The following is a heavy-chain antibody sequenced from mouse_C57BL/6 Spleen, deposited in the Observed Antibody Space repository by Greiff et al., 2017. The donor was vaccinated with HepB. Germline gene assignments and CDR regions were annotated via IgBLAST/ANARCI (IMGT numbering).Heavy chain of an antibody. D-gene: IGHD4-1*01. Sequence: QVQLQQSGTELVKPGASVKLSCKASGYTFTSYWMHWVKQRPGQGLEWIGNINPSNGGTNYNEKFKSKATLTVDKASSTAYMQLSSLTSEDSAVYYCARMGLTGTLDVWGTGTSVTVSS. CDR2: INPSNGGT. J-gene: IGHJ1*03. CDR1: GYTFTSYW. CDR3: ARMGLTGTLDV. V-gene: IGHV1-53*01.